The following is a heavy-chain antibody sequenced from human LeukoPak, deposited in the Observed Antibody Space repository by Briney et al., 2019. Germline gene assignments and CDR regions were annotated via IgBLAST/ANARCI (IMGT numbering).Heavy chain of an antibody. J-gene: IGHJ5*02. CDR2: ISAYNGNT. CDR3: ARVPTIAAAGTCTPSNWFDP. Sequence: ASVKVSCKASGYTFTSSGISWVRQAPGQGLEWMGWISAYNGNTNYAQKLQGRVTMTTDTSTSTAYMELRSLRSDDTAVYYCARVPTIAAAGTCTPSNWFDPWGQGTLVTVSS. CDR1: GYTFTSSG. V-gene: IGHV1-18*01. D-gene: IGHD6-13*01.